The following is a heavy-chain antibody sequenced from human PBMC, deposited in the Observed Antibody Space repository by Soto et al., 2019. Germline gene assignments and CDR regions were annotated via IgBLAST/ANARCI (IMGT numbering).Heavy chain of an antibody. D-gene: IGHD2-8*01. CDR3: ARRGYYAISAFDI. CDR2: IFYSGST. J-gene: IGHJ3*02. CDR1: CSSISTTIYY. V-gene: IGHV4-39*01. Sequence: SATPSLTPTVACSSISTTIYYGGWIRQPPGKGLEWIGSIFYSGSTYYNPSLKSRVTISVDTSKNQFSLKLYSVTAADTAMYYCARRGYYAISAFDIWGQGTMVT.